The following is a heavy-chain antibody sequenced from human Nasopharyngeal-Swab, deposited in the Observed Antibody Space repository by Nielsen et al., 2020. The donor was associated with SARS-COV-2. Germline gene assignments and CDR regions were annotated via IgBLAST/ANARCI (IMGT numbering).Heavy chain of an antibody. CDR1: GYTLTELS. J-gene: IGHJ3*02. V-gene: IGHV1-24*01. Sequence: ASVKVSCKVSGYTLTELSMHWVRQAPGKALEWMGGFDPEDGETIYAQKFQGRVTMTEDTSTDTAYMELSSLRSEDTAVYYCATSPVVPAARDDAFDIWGQGTMVTVSS. CDR2: FDPEDGET. D-gene: IGHD2-2*01. CDR3: ATSPVVPAARDDAFDI.